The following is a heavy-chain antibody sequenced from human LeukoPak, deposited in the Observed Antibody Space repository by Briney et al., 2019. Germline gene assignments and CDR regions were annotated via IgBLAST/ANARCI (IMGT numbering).Heavy chain of an antibody. J-gene: IGHJ4*02. V-gene: IGHV1-18*01. D-gene: IGHD3-22*01. Sequence: ASVKVSCKTSGYTFTDYDIDRVRQAPGQGLEWMGWISAYNGNTNYAQKLQGRVTMTTDTSTSTAYMELRSLRSDDTAVYYCARIYPPIGYYYDSSGYPNFDYWGQGTLVTVSS. CDR3: ARIYPPIGYYYDSSGYPNFDY. CDR1: GYTFTDYD. CDR2: ISAYNGNT.